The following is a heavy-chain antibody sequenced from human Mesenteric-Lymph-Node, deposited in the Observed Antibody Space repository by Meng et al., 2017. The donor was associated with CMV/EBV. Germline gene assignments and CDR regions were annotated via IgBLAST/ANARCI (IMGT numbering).Heavy chain of an antibody. CDR2: IKQDGSEK. J-gene: IGHJ6*02. V-gene: IGHV3-7*01. CDR3: AGDDRWPYSGMDV. D-gene: IGHD4-23*01. Sequence: GESLKISCAASGFTFSSYWMSWVRQAPGKGLEWVANIKQDGSEKYYVDSVKGRFTISRDNAKNSLYLQMNSLRAEDTAVYYCAGDDRWPYSGMDVWGQGTTVTVSS. CDR1: GFTFSSYW.